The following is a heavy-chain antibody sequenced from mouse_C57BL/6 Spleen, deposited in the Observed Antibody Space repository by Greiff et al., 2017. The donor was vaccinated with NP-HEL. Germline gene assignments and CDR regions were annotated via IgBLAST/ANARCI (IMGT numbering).Heavy chain of an antibody. CDR2: IYPGSGTT. CDR3: ARRTVTTVVARGFFDY. Sequence: VKLMESGAELVRPGASVKLSCKASGYTFTDYYINWVKPRPGQGLEWIARIYPGSGTTYYNEKFKGKATLTAEKSSSTAYMQLSSLTSEDSAVYFCARRTVTTVVARGFFDYWGQGTTLTVSS. J-gene: IGHJ2*01. V-gene: IGHV1-76*01. CDR1: GYTFTDYY. D-gene: IGHD1-1*01.